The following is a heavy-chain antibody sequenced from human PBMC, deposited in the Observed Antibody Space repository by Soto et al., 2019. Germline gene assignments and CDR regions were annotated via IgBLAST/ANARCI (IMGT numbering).Heavy chain of an antibody. D-gene: IGHD2-15*01. CDR1: GFTLSGFD. Sequence: EVQLVESGGGLVQPGGSLKLSCAASGFTLSGFDLHWVRQASGEGLEWIGRIKTKVESYASAYAASVKGRFSISRDDSKTTAYLEMNSLETEDTAIYYCTRRQCSGCGCYSDCDFWGKGSLVTVSS. CDR2: IKTKVESYAS. J-gene: IGHJ4*02. V-gene: IGHV3-73*01. CDR3: TRRQCSGCGCYSDCDF.